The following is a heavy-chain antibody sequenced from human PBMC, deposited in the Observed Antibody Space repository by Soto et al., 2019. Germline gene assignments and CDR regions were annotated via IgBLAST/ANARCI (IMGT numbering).Heavy chain of an antibody. CDR3: AKGESGSHWFDP. CDR1: GGTFSSYT. J-gene: IGHJ5*02. D-gene: IGHD2-15*01. CDR2: IIPILGIA. V-gene: IGHV1-69*02. Sequence: QVQLVQSGAEVKKPGSSVKVSCKASGGTFSSYTISWVRQAPGQGHEWMGRIIPILGIANYAQKFQGRVTIAADKSTSTADMELSSLRSEDTAVYYCAKGESGSHWFDPWGQGNLVTVS.